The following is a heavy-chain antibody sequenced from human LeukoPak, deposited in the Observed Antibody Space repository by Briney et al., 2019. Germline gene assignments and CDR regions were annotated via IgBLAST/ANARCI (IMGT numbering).Heavy chain of an antibody. CDR1: GYSFTSYY. V-gene: IGHV1-2*02. CDR2: INPNSGGT. D-gene: IGHD3-10*01. Sequence: ASVKVSCKASGYSFTSYYMHWVRQAPGQGLEWMGWINPNSGGTNYAQKFQGRVTMTRDTSISTAYMELSRLRSDDTAVYYCARDPGSGSSHWFDPWGQGTLVTVSS. J-gene: IGHJ5*02. CDR3: ARDPGSGSSHWFDP.